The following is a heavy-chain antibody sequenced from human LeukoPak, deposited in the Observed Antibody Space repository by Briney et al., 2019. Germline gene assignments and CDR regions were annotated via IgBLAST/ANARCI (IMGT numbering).Heavy chain of an antibody. Sequence: SSETLSLTCAVYGGSFSGYYWSWIRQPPGKGLEWIGEINHSGSTNYNPSLKSRVTISADTSKNQFSLKLSSVTAADTAVYYCARIGAAVSRQYYFDYWGQGTLVTVSS. D-gene: IGHD1-26*01. CDR1: GGSFSGYY. CDR2: INHSGST. J-gene: IGHJ4*02. CDR3: ARIGAAVSRQYYFDY. V-gene: IGHV4-34*01.